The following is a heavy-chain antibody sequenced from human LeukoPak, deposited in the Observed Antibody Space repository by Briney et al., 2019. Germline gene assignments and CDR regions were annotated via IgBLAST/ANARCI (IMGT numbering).Heavy chain of an antibody. CDR1: GGSVSSGSYY. Sequence: PSETLSLTCTVSGGSVSSGSYYWIWIRQPPGEGLEWIGYIYHSGSAKYNPSLKSRVTISVDTSKNQFSLKLTSVTAADTAVYYCARGFGDWGLSWFDPWGQGTLVTVSS. J-gene: IGHJ5*02. V-gene: IGHV4-61*01. D-gene: IGHD3-10*01. CDR3: ARGFGDWGLSWFDP. CDR2: IYHSGSA.